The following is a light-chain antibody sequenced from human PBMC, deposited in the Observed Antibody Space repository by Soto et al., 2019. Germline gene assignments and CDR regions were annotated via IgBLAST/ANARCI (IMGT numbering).Light chain of an antibody. CDR3: QQYDSWTLT. J-gene: IGKJ4*01. Sequence: EIVMTQSPGTLSVSTGEGATLSCRASQSVDSNLAWYQQKPGQAPRLLIYGASTRATGIPDRLRGSGSGTEFTLTISSLQSEDFAVYYCQQYDSWTLTFGGGTKVDIX. V-gene: IGKV3D-15*01. CDR1: QSVDSN. CDR2: GAS.